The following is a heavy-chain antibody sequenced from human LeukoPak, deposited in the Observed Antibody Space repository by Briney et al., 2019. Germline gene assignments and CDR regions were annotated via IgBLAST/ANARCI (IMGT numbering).Heavy chain of an antibody. V-gene: IGHV3-30*18. CDR1: GFTFSSYG. D-gene: IGHD6-6*01. J-gene: IGHJ6*02. CDR2: ISYDGSNK. CDR3: AKDAKYSSSEGDYYGMDV. Sequence: GGSLRLSCAASGFTFSSYGMHWVRQAPGKGLEWVAVISYDGSNKYYADSVKGRFPISRDNSKNTLYLQMNSLRAEDTAVYYCAKDAKYSSSEGDYYGMDVWGQGTTVTVSS.